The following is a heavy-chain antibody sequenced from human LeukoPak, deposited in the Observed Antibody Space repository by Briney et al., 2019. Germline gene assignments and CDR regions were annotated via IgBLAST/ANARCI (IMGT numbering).Heavy chain of an antibody. CDR3: ARDSLLWFGELPEDAFDI. D-gene: IGHD3-10*01. Sequence: SETLSLTCTVSGDSISSSNYYWSWIRQPAGKGLEWIGRIYTSGSTNYNPSLKSRVTISVDTSKNQFSLKLSSVTAADTAVYYCARDSLLWFGELPEDAFDIWGQGTMVTVSS. CDR1: GDSISSSNYY. V-gene: IGHV4-61*02. CDR2: IYTSGST. J-gene: IGHJ3*02.